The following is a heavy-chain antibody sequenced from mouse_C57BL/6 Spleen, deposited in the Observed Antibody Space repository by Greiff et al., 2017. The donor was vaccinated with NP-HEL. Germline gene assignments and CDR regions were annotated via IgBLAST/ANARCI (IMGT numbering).Heavy chain of an antibody. CDR1: GYAFSSSW. CDR2: IYPGDGDT. CDR3: ARDYYGSSSPFDD. Sequence: QVQLKQSGPELVKPGASVKISCKASGYAFSSSWMNWVKQRPGKGLEWIGRIYPGDGDTNYNGKFKGKATLTADKSSSTAYMQLSSLTAEDSAVYFCARDYYGSSSPFDDWGQGTTLTVSS. J-gene: IGHJ2*01. V-gene: IGHV1-82*01. D-gene: IGHD1-1*01.